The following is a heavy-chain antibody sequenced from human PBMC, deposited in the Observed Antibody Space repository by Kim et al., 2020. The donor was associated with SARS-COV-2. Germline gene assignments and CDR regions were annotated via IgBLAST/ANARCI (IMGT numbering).Heavy chain of an antibody. CDR2: IHTGTGNS. D-gene: IGHD3-9*01. CDR1: GYSLTWST. V-gene: IGHV1-3*04. CDR3: ATDLISATGTAY. Sequence: ASVKVSCKTSGYSLTWSTVHWVRQVPGQRLDWMGWIHTGTGNSKSSEKFQGRVTFTRDTSTRTVFMELNTLTSEDTAFYFCATDLISATGTAYWGQGTLVTVSS. J-gene: IGHJ4*02.